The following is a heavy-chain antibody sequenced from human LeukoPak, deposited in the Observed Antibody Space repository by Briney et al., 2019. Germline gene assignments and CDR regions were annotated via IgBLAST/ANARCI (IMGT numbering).Heavy chain of an antibody. CDR3: ARERASNNHDNWFDP. CDR1: GASFNDYY. Sequence: PSKTLSLTCAVYGASFNDYYWSWIRHSPTKGLEWIGEVNPSGSAKYNPSLRSRVTMSADKSKKQFFLRLSPVAAADSGVYYCARERASNNHDNWFDPWGQGTLVTVSS. J-gene: IGHJ5*02. V-gene: IGHV4-34*01. CDR2: VNPSGSA.